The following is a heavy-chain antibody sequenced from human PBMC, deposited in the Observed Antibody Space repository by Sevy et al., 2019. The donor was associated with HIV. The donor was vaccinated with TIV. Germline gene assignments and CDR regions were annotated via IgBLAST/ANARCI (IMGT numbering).Heavy chain of an antibody. D-gene: IGHD3-22*01. Sequence: ASVKVSCKASGYTFTGYYMHWVRQAPGQGLEWMGWINPNSGGTNYAQKFQGRVTMTRDTSLSTAYMELSRLGSDDTAGYYCARDPQGTYYYDSSGYYYDYWGQGTLVTVSS. CDR3: ARDPQGTYYYDSSGYYYDY. CDR1: GYTFTGYY. J-gene: IGHJ4*02. CDR2: INPNSGGT. V-gene: IGHV1-2*02.